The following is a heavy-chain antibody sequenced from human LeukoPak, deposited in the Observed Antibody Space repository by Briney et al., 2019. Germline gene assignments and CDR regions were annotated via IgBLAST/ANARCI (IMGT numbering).Heavy chain of an antibody. J-gene: IGHJ5*02. CDR2: ISGSGGST. CDR3: AKADSSGWYESNWFDP. D-gene: IGHD6-19*01. CDR1: GFTFSSYA. Sequence: GGSLRLSCAAPGFTFSSYAMSWVRQAPGKGLEWVSAISGSGGSTYYADSVKGRFTISRDNSKNTLYLQMNSLRAEDTAVYYCAKADSSGWYESNWFDPWGQGTLVTVSS. V-gene: IGHV3-23*01.